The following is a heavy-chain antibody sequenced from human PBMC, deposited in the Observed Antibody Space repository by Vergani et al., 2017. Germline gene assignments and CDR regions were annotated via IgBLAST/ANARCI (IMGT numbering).Heavy chain of an antibody. CDR1: GGSISSYY. D-gene: IGHD2-2*01. CDR2: IYYSGST. J-gene: IGHJ4*02. CDR3: ARRYCSSTSCFSYFDY. Sequence: QVQLQESGPGLVKPSETLSLTCTVSGGSISSYYWSWIRQPPGKGLERIGYIYYSGSTNYNPSLKSRVTISVDTSKNQFSLKLSSVTAADTAVYYCARRYCSSTSCFSYFDYWGQGTLVTVSS. V-gene: IGHV4-59*01.